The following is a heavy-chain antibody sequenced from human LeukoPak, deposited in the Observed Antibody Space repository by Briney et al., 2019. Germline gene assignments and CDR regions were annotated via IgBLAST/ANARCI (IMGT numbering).Heavy chain of an antibody. CDR3: ARDSENGYYPSPGDAFDI. CDR1: GFTFTSSA. D-gene: IGHD3-22*01. CDR2: IVVGSGNT. Sequence: ASVKVSCKASGFTFTSSAMQWVRQARGQRLEWIGWIVVGSGNTNYAQKFQERVTITRDMSTSTAYMELRSLRSDDTAVYYCARDSENGYYPSPGDAFDIWGQGTMVTVSS. V-gene: IGHV1-58*02. J-gene: IGHJ3*02.